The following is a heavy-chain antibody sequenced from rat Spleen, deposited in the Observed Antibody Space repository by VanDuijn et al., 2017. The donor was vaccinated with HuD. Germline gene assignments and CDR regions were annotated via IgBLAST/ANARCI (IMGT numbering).Heavy chain of an antibody. CDR2: ISYDGRNT. D-gene: IGHD1-11*01. J-gene: IGHJ2*01. Sequence: EVQLVESDGGLVQPGRSLKLSCAASGFTFSDYYMAWVRQAPTKGLEWVATISYDGRNTYYRDSVKGRFTISRDNAKSTLSLQMDSLRSEDTATYYCARQEDYGGYSRDYFGYWGQGVVVTVSS. CDR3: ARQEDYGGYSRDYFGY. CDR1: GFTFSDYY. V-gene: IGHV5-29*01.